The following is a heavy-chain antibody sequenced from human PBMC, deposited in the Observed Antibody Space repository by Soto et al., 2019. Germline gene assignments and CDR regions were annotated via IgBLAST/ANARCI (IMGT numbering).Heavy chain of an antibody. V-gene: IGHV1-69*02. J-gene: IGHJ4*02. CDR2: IIPILGIA. CDR3: ARAETRWFGEEVNYFDY. D-gene: IGHD3-10*01. CDR1: VGTFSSYT. Sequence: QFQLGQYGAEVKKPGSSVKVSCKASVGTFSSYTISWLRQDPGQGLEWMRRIIPILGIANYAQRFQGRVTITAKKSTSTAYKELSSLRSEATAVYYCARAETRWFGEEVNYFDYWGQGNLVTGSS.